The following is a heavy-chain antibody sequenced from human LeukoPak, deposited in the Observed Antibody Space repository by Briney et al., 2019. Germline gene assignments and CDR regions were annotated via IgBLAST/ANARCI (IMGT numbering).Heavy chain of an antibody. J-gene: IGHJ4*02. CDR2: VDPEDGET. CDR3: ATGPGGGGGYYFDY. V-gene: IGHV1-69-2*01. D-gene: IGHD2-15*01. CDR1: GYTFTDYY. Sequence: ASVKVSCKVSGYTFTDYYMHWVQQAPGKGLEWMGLVDPEDGETVYAEKFQGRVTITADTSTDTAYMELSSLRSEDTAVYYCATGPGGGGGYYFDYWGQGTLVTVSS.